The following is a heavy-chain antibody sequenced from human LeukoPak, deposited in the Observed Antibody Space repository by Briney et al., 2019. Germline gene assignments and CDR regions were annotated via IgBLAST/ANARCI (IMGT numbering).Heavy chain of an antibody. Sequence: GEPLKISCKGSGYSSTTYWFGWVRQMPGKGLEWMGIIYPGDSDTRYSPSFQGQVTISADKSISTAYLQWSSLKASDTAMYYCANALSGTSFWGYWGQGTPLTVSS. CDR3: ANALSGTSFWGY. D-gene: IGHD1-1*01. CDR2: IYPGDSDT. CDR1: GYSSTTYW. J-gene: IGHJ4*02. V-gene: IGHV5-51*01.